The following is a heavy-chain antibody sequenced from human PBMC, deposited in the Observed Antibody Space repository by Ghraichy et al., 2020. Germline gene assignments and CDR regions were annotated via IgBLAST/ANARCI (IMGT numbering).Heavy chain of an antibody. CDR2: IYYSGST. V-gene: IGHV4-59*01. Sequence: SETLSLTCTVSGGSISSYYWSWIRQPPGKGLEWIGYIYYSGSTNYNPSLKSRVTISVDTSKNQFSLKLSSVTAADTAVYYCARGVVIDAFDIWGQGTMVTVSS. CDR1: GGSISSYY. D-gene: IGHD2-21*01. CDR3: ARGVVIDAFDI. J-gene: IGHJ3*02.